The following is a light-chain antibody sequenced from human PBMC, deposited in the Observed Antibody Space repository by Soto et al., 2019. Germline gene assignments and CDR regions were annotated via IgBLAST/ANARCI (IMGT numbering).Light chain of an antibody. V-gene: IGKV3-11*01. Sequence: EIVLTQSPPTLSLSPGERTTLSCRASQSVSSYLAWYQQKPGQTPRLLIYDASNRATGIPARFSGSVSWTDFTLTISSLGPEDFAVYYCQQRSNWLTFGGGTKVEIK. J-gene: IGKJ4*01. CDR2: DAS. CDR3: QQRSNWLT. CDR1: QSVSSY.